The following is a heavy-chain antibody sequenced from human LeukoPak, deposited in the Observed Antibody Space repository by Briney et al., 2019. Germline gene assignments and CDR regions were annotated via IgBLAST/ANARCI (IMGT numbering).Heavy chain of an antibody. J-gene: IGHJ6*03. CDR3: ARGRVSGSYQTGDYYYYMDV. CDR2: INPNSGGT. D-gene: IGHD1-26*01. Sequence: ASVKVSCKASGYTFTGYYMHWVRQAPGQGLEWMGWINPNSGGTNYAQKFQGRVTMTRDTSISTAYMELSRLRSDDTAVYYCARGRVSGSYQTGDYYYYMDVWGKGTTVTISS. V-gene: IGHV1-2*02. CDR1: GYTFTGYY.